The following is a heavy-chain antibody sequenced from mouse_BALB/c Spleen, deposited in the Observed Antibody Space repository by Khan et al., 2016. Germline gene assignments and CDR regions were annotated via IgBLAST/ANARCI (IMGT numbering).Heavy chain of an antibody. CDR3: ARGLGRAY. D-gene: IGHD4-1*01. Sequence: VQLKESGPGLVKPSQSLSLTCTVTGYSITSDYAWNWIRQFPGNKLEWMGYISYSGSTSYNPSLKSRISFTRDTSKNQFFLQLNSVTTEDTATYYCARGLGRAYWGQGTLVTVSA. J-gene: IGHJ3*01. V-gene: IGHV3-2*02. CDR1: GYSITSDYA. CDR2: ISYSGST.